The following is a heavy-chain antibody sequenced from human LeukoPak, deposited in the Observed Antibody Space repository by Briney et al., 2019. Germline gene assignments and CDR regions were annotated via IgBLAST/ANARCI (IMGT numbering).Heavy chain of an antibody. V-gene: IGHV3-7*03. CDR3: AKGSGSYHDAFDI. Sequence: GGSLRLSCAGSGFTFSSYWMSWVRQAPGKGLEWVANIKQDGSEKYYVASVKGRFTISRDNAKNSLYLQMNSLRAEDTAVYYCAKGSGSYHDAFDIWGQGTMVTVSS. D-gene: IGHD1-26*01. CDR2: IKQDGSEK. CDR1: GFTFSSYW. J-gene: IGHJ3*02.